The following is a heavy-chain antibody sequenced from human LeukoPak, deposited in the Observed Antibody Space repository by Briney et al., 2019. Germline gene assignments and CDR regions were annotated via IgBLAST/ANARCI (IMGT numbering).Heavy chain of an antibody. Sequence: PGGSLRLSCAASGFTFSNYNMNWVRQAPGKGLEWVSSISSRSRDVYYADSVKGRFTISRDNTKSSLFLQMDSLRAEDTAVYYCASTIVTTVYPPGWYFDLWGRGTQVTVSS. V-gene: IGHV3-21*06. D-gene: IGHD4-17*01. J-gene: IGHJ2*01. CDR2: ISSRSRDV. CDR1: GFTFSNYN. CDR3: ASTIVTTVYPPGWYFDL.